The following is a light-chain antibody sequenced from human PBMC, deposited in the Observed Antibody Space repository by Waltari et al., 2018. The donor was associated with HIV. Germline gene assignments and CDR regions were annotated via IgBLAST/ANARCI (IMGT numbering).Light chain of an antibody. CDR1: QSVSSY. J-gene: IGKJ2*01. CDR3: QQRSNWPLMYT. CDR2: DAS. V-gene: IGKV3-11*01. Sequence: EIVLTQSPATLSLSPGERATLSCRARQSVSSYLAWYQQKPGQAPRLLIYDASNRATGIPARLSGSGSGTEFTLTISSLEPEDFAVYYCQQRSNWPLMYTFGQGTKLEIK.